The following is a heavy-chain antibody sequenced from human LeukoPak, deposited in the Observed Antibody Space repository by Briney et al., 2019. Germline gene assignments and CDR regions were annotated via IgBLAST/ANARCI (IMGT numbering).Heavy chain of an antibody. CDR1: GFNFRSYA. J-gene: IGHJ4*02. CDR3: ASSGADFDY. Sequence: PGGSLRLSCAASGFNFRSYAMSWVRQAPGKGLEWVSAISGSGGRAFYADSVKGRFTISRDNSKNTLYLQMNSLRVEDTAVYYCASSGADFDYWGQGTLVTVSS. CDR2: ISGSGGRA. D-gene: IGHD2-15*01. V-gene: IGHV3-23*01.